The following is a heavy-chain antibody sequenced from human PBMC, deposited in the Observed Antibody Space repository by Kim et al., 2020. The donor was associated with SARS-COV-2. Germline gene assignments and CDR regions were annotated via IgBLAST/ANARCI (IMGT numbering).Heavy chain of an antibody. Sequence: GGSLRLSCAASGFTVSSNYMSWVRQAPGKGLEWVSVIYSGGSTYYADSVKGRFTISRDNSKNTLYLQMNSLRAEDTAVYYCATDQSSGRYYYYGMDVWGQGTTVTVSS. V-gene: IGHV3-53*01. CDR3: ATDQSSGRYYYYGMDV. CDR2: IYSGGST. J-gene: IGHJ6*02. CDR1: GFTVSSNY. D-gene: IGHD3-22*01.